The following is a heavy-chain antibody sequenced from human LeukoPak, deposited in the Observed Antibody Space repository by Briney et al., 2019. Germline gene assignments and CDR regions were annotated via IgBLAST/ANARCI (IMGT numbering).Heavy chain of an antibody. CDR2: IKQDGSET. CDR1: GCTFSSYW. Sequence: GGSLRLSCAASGCTFSSYWMSWVRQAPGKGLEWVANIKQDGSETYYVDSVKGRLTISRANAKNSLYLQMNSLRAEDTAVYYCARGLLSGVDYFDYWGQGTLVTVSS. J-gene: IGHJ4*02. V-gene: IGHV3-7*01. D-gene: IGHD2-15*01. CDR3: ARGLLSGVDYFDY.